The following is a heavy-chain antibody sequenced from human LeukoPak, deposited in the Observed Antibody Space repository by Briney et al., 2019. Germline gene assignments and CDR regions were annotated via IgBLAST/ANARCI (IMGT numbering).Heavy chain of an antibody. CDR1: GFTFSSYE. J-gene: IGHJ4*02. V-gene: IGHV3-48*03. Sequence: QPGGSLRLSCAASGFTFSSYEMNWVRQAPGKGLEWVSYISSSGSTIYYADSVKGRFTISRDNAKNSLYLQMNSLRAEDTAVYYCASATYSSRDYWGQGTLVTVSS. CDR3: ASATYSSRDY. D-gene: IGHD2-15*01. CDR2: ISSSGSTI.